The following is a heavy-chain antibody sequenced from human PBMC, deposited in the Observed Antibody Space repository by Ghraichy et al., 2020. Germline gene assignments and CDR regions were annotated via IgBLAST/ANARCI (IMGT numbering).Heavy chain of an antibody. CDR2: IYPGDSDT. V-gene: IGHV5-51*01. CDR1: GYTFTSYW. Sequence: GESLNISCKASGYTFTSYWIGWVRQMPGKGLEWMGIIYPGDSDTRYSPSFQGQVTISADKSISTAYLQWSSLKASDSAMYYCVRQQYDHYYDSSDYPPPPDYWGQGTQVSVSS. J-gene: IGHJ4*02. D-gene: IGHD3-22*01. CDR3: VRQQYDHYYDSSDYPPPPDY.